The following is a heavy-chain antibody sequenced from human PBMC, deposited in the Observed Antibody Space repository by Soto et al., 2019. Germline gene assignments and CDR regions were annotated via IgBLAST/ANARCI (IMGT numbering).Heavy chain of an antibody. D-gene: IGHD3-9*01. CDR2: INSDGSKM. Sequence: EVQLVESGGGLVQPGGSLRLSCAASGFSFSSYSMHWVRQAPGEGLVWLSRINSDGSKMVYADSVKGRFTISRDNAKNTLYLEMSGLGAEDTAVYYCARDYYGLLTGYYFDHWVQGTLVTVSS. V-gene: IGHV3-74*01. CDR1: GFSFSSYS. CDR3: ARDYYGLLTGYYFDH. J-gene: IGHJ4*02.